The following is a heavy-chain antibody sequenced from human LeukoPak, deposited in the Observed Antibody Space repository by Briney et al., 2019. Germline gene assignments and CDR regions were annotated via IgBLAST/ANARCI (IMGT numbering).Heavy chain of an antibody. Sequence: SVKVSCKASGGTFSSYAISWVRQAPGQGLEWMGGIIPIFGTANYAQKFQGRVTITADESTSTAYMELSSLRSEDTAVYYCARASLKEWLVSYYYYGMDVWGQGTTVTVSS. CDR1: GGTFSSYA. CDR3: ARASLKEWLVSYYYYGMDV. V-gene: IGHV1-69*13. J-gene: IGHJ6*02. D-gene: IGHD6-19*01. CDR2: IIPIFGTA.